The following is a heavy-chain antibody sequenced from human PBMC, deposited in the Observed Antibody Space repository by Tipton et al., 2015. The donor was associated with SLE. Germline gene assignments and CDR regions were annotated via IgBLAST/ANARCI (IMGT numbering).Heavy chain of an antibody. CDR3: ARVPRPASSGSPLGY. D-gene: IGHD3-22*01. CDR1: GFTFSSYS. Sequence: SLRLSCAASGFTFSSYSMNWVRQAPGKGLEWVSSISSSSSYIYYADSVKGRFTISRDNAKNSLYLQMNSLRAEDTAVYYCARVPRPASSGSPLGYWGQGTLVTVSS. CDR2: ISSSSSYI. V-gene: IGHV3-21*01. J-gene: IGHJ4*02.